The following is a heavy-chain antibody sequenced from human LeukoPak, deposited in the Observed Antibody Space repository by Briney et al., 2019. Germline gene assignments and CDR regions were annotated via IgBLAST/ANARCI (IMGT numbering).Heavy chain of an antibody. Sequence: PGGSLRLSCAASGFTFSSYGMHWVRQAPGKGLEWLAFIRYDGSNKYYADSVKGRFTISRDNSKNTLYLQMNSLRAEDTAVYYCAEPYYDSSGYASDYWGQGTLVTVSS. J-gene: IGHJ4*02. CDR1: GFTFSSYG. D-gene: IGHD3-22*01. CDR3: AEPYYDSSGYASDY. V-gene: IGHV3-30*02. CDR2: IRYDGSNK.